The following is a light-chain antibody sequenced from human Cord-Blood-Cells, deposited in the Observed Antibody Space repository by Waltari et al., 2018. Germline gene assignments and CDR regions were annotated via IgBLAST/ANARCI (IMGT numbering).Light chain of an antibody. CDR2: DAS. CDR1: QDISNY. J-gene: IGKJ2*01. V-gene: IGKV1-33*01. Sequence: DIKMLQSPSSLSASVGDRVTITCQASQDISNYLNWYQQKPGKAPKLLIYDASNLETGVPSRFSGSGSGTDFTFTISSLQPEDIATYYCQQYDNLPRIFGQGTKLQIK. CDR3: QQYDNLPRI.